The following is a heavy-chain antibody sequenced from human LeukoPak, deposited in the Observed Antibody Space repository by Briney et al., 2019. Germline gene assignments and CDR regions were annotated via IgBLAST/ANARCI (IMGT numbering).Heavy chain of an antibody. CDR3: ARWPPSRGALDL. V-gene: IGHV3-21*01. CDR1: GFTFSDYI. Sequence: GGSLRLSWAASGFTFSDYIMNWVRQAPGKGLEWVSTIRGTSSYFYYAHSVQGRFTISRDHAKNSLYLQMDSLRAEDTAVYYCARWPPSRGALDLWGQGTLVTVSS. D-gene: IGHD4-23*01. J-gene: IGHJ3*01. CDR2: IRGTSSYF.